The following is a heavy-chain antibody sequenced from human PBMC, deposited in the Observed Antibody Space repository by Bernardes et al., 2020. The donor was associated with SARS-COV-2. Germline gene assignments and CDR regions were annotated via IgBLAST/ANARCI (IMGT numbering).Heavy chain of an antibody. CDR2: IYYSGST. CDR3: ARTVYYGVPFFDY. D-gene: IGHD2-8*01. J-gene: IGHJ4*02. Sequence: SETLSLTCTVSGGSISSSSYYWGWIRQPTGKGLEWIGSIYYSGSTYYNPSLKSRVTISVDTSKNQFSLKLSSVTAADTAVYYCARTVYYGVPFFDYWGQGTLVTVSS. CDR1: GGSISSSSYY. V-gene: IGHV4-39*01.